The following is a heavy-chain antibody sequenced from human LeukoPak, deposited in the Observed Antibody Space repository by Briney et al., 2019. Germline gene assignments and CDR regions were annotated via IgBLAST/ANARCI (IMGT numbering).Heavy chain of an antibody. J-gene: IGHJ5*02. V-gene: IGHV3-7*01. CDR3: ARDLSSTGGGWWFDP. CDR1: GFTFSNYW. CDR2: IKQDRSEK. D-gene: IGHD6-13*01. Sequence: GGSLRLSCAASGFTFSNYWMSWVRQAPGKGLEWVANIKQDRSEKYYVDSVKGRFTISRDNAKNSLYLQMNSLRAEDTAVYYCARDLSSTGGGWWFDPWGQGTLVTVSS.